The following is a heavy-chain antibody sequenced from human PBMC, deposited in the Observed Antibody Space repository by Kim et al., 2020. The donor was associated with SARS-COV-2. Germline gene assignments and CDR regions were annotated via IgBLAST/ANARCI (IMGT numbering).Heavy chain of an antibody. Sequence: SETLSLTCAVSGGSISSGGYSWSWIRQPPGKGLEWIGYIYHSGSTYYNPSLKSRVTISVDRSKNQFSLKLSSVTAADTAVYYCARSEGYCSGGSCSRAYYFDYWGQGTLVTVSS. J-gene: IGHJ4*02. CDR3: ARSEGYCSGGSCSRAYYFDY. V-gene: IGHV4-30-2*01. CDR2: IYHSGST. D-gene: IGHD2-15*01. CDR1: GGSISSGGYS.